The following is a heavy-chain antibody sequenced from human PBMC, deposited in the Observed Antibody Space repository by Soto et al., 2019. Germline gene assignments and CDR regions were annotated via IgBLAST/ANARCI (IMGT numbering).Heavy chain of an antibody. CDR1: GGSISSYY. J-gene: IGHJ3*02. CDR2: IYTSGST. D-gene: IGHD1-26*01. Sequence: SETLSLTCTVSGGSISSYYLSWIRQPAGKGLEWIGRIYTSGSTNYNPSLKSRVTMSVDTSKNQFSLKLSSVTAADTAVYYCASWHRSYSHRGAFDIWGQGTMVTVSS. V-gene: IGHV4-4*07. CDR3: ASWHRSYSHRGAFDI.